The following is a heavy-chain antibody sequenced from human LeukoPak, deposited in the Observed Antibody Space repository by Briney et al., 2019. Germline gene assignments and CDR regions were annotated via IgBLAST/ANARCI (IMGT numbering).Heavy chain of an antibody. CDR1: GFTFSSYE. CDR3: ARDQVSIAGTGIDY. V-gene: IGHV3-48*03. Sequence: GGSLRLYCAASGFTFSSYEMNWVRQAPGKGLEWVSYISSSGSTIYYADSVKGRFTISRDNAKNSLYLQMNSLRAEDTAVYYCARDQVSIAGTGIDYWGQGTLVTVSS. D-gene: IGHD6-13*01. CDR2: ISSSGSTI. J-gene: IGHJ4*02.